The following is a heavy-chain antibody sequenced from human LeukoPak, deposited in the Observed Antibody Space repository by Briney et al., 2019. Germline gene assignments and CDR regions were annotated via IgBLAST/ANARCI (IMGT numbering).Heavy chain of an antibody. D-gene: IGHD6-13*01. Sequence: SVKVSCKASGGTFSSYAISWVRQAPGQGLEWMGGIIPIFGTANYAQKFQGRVTITTDESTSTAYMELSSLRSEDTAVYYCARSELRQQLVDYWGQGTLVTVSS. CDR2: IIPIFGTA. CDR3: ARSELRQQLVDY. CDR1: GGTFSSYA. J-gene: IGHJ4*02. V-gene: IGHV1-69*05.